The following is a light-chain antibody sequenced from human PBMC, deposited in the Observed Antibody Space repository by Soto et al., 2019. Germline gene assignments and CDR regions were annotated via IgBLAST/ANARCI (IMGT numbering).Light chain of an antibody. J-gene: IGKJ2*01. CDR3: LQDHNYPRT. Sequence: AIQMTQSPSSLSATMGDRVRITCRASQAIRNELAWYQQRPGKPPRLLIYAASILESGVSSRFTGSGSGTDFTLTISSLQPEDSAVYYCLQDHNYPRTVGQGTRVAIK. CDR1: QAIRNE. CDR2: AAS. V-gene: IGKV1-6*01.